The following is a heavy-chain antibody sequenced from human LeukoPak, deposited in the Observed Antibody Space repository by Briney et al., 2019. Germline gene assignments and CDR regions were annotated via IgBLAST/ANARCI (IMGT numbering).Heavy chain of an antibody. V-gene: IGHV3-73*01. CDR3: TGNYYGSGSHADFDY. CDR1: GFTFSGSA. J-gene: IGHJ4*02. Sequence: GGSLRLSCAASGFTFSGSALHWVRQASGKGLEWVGRIRSTANGYATAYAASVKGRFTISRDDSKNTAYPQMDSLKTEDTAVYYCTGNYYGSGSHADFDYWGQGTLVTVSS. CDR2: IRSTANGYAT. D-gene: IGHD3-10*01.